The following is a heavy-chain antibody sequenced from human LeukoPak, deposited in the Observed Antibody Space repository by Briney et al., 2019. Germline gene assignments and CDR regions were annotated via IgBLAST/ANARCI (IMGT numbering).Heavy chain of an antibody. J-gene: IGHJ6*03. CDR2: IYSGGST. Sequence: GGSLRLSCAASGLTVSSKYMSWVRQAPGKGLEWVSVIYSGGSTYYADSVKGRFTISRDNPKNTLYLQMNSLRAEDTAVYYCARGRDLYDSSGYYSETTTYYYYYYMDVWGKGTTVTVSS. CDR3: ARGRDLYDSSGYYSETTTYYYYYYMDV. D-gene: IGHD3-22*01. CDR1: GLTVSSKY. V-gene: IGHV3-53*01.